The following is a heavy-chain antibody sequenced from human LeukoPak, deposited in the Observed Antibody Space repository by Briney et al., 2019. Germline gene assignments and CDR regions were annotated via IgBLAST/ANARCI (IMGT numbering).Heavy chain of an antibody. V-gene: IGHV4-4*07. CDR1: GGSISSYY. Sequence: SETLSLTCTVSGGSISSYYWSWIRQPAGKGLEWIGRIYTSGSTNYNPSLKSRVTMSVDTSKNQFSLKLSSVTAADTAVYYCARMGGYCSSTSCCTNYYYYYMDVWGKGTTVTVSS. CDR2: IYTSGST. CDR3: ARMGGYCSSTSCCTNYYYYYMDV. D-gene: IGHD2-2*02. J-gene: IGHJ6*03.